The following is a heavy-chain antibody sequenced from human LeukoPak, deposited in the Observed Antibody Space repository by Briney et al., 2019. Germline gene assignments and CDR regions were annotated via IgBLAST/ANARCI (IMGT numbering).Heavy chain of an antibody. CDR2: IYPGDSDT. Sequence: GESLKISCKGSGYSFTSYWIGWVRQMPGKGLELMVIIYPGDSDTRYSPSFQGQVTISADKSISTTYLQWSSLKASDTAMYYCGRSGLQDFDYWGQGTLVTVSS. V-gene: IGHV5-51*01. CDR1: GYSFTSYW. D-gene: IGHD5-24*01. CDR3: GRSGLQDFDY. J-gene: IGHJ4*02.